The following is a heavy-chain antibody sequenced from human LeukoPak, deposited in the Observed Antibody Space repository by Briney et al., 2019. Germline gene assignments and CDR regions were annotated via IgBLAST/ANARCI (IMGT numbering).Heavy chain of an antibody. J-gene: IGHJ4*02. CDR1: GFTFSSYA. V-gene: IGHV3-30-3*01. CDR3: AKDRAATGLYFDY. D-gene: IGHD2-15*01. Sequence: GGSLRLSCAASGFTFSSYAMHWVRQAPGKGLEWVAVISYDGSNKYYADSVKGRFTISRDNSKNTLYLQMNSLRVDDTAVYYCAKDRAATGLYFDYWGQGTLVTVSS. CDR2: ISYDGSNK.